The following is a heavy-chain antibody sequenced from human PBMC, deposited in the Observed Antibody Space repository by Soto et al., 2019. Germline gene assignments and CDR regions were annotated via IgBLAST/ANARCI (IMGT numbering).Heavy chain of an antibody. CDR1: GYTFTDYY. CDR2: INPDTGGA. V-gene: IGHV1-2*02. D-gene: IGHD3-10*01. CDR3: ARRDSSGRDRFDP. Sequence: QVHLVQSGAEVKKPGASVKVACKASGYTFTDYYVHWVRQAPGQGLEWMGWINPDTGGANYARNFQGRVIMTRDTPIRTAYMELNRLTFDDTAVYYCARRDSSGRDRFDPWGQGTLVTVSS. J-gene: IGHJ5*02.